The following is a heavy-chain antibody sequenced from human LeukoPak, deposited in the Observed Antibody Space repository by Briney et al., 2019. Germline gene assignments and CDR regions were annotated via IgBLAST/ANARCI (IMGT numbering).Heavy chain of an antibody. J-gene: IGHJ6*03. CDR3: ARAGVLTSSYYYYMDV. CDR2: INHSGST. Sequence: SETLSLTCAVYGGSVSGYYWSWIRQPPGKGLEWIGEINHSGSTNYNPSLKSRVTISVDTSKNQFSLKLSSVTAADTAVYYCARAGVLTSSYYYYMDVWGKGTTVTVSS. V-gene: IGHV4-34*01. D-gene: IGHD2-8*02. CDR1: GGSVSGYY.